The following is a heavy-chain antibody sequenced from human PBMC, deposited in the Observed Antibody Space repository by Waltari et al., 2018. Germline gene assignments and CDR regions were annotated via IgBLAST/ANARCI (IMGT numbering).Heavy chain of an antibody. J-gene: IGHJ5*02. D-gene: IGHD6-6*01. CDR3: ARLVLTSQYEINWLGP. CDR1: GYSLTDFD. CDR2: LNTNSGNT. V-gene: IGHV1-8*02. Sequence: QEQLVQSGPEVKKPGASVKVSCQASGYSLTDFDITWRRQAAGQGLEWMGWLNTNSGNTAYSQSFQGRVTFTADTSINTTYMEMTALTSEDTAVYYCARLVLTSQYEINWLGPWGQGTLVTVSS.